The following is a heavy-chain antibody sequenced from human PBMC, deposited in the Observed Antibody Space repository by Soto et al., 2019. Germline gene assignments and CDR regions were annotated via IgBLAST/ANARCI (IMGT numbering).Heavy chain of an antibody. CDR1: GGTFSSYA. CDR3: ASHSYGYFPHYYHGMDV. D-gene: IGHD5-18*01. V-gene: IGHV1-69*12. CDR2: IIPIFGTA. J-gene: IGHJ6*02. Sequence: QVQLVQSGAEVKKPGSSVKVSCKASGGTFSSYASSWVRQAPGQGLEWMGGIIPIFGTANYAQKFQGRVTLTADESTSTAYMELRSLRSEATAVYYCASHSYGYFPHYYHGMDVWGQGTTVTVSS.